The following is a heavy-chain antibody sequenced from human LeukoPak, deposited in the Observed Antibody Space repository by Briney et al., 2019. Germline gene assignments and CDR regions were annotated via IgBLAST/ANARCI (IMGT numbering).Heavy chain of an antibody. D-gene: IGHD3-10*01. J-gene: IGHJ5*02. CDR2: INPNSGGT. CDR3: ASFEVGA. Sequence: ASVKVSCKASGYTFTRYYVNWVRQAPGQGLEWMGWINPNSGGTNYAQKFQGRVTMTRDTSITTVYMELSRLRSDETAVFYCASFEVGAWGQGTLVTVS. V-gene: IGHV1-2*02. CDR1: GYTFTRYY.